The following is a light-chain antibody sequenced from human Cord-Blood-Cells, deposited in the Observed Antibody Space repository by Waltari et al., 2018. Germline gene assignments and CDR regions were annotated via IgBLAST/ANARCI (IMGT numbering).Light chain of an antibody. CDR2: EGS. CDR1: NSDVGRYNL. Sequence: QSALTQPASVSGSPGQSITISCTGTNSDVGRYNLVSWYQQHPGKAPKLMIYEGSKRPSGVSNRFSGSKSGNTASLTISGLQAEDEADYYCCSYAGSSTLVFGGGTKLTVL. V-gene: IGLV2-23*01. J-gene: IGLJ2*01. CDR3: CSYAGSSTLV.